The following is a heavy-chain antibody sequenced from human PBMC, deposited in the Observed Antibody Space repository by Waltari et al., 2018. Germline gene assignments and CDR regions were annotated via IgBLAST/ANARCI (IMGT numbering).Heavy chain of an antibody. CDR2: IDPSDSFR. D-gene: IGHD2-2*01. V-gene: IGHV5-10-1*01. Sequence: EVQLVQSGAEVKKPDESLRISCEGSGYSLPSHSLSWVRQMPGKGLEGGGRIDPSDSFRNYGPAFEGHVTISVDQSLRTAYLQWDSLKASDTAIYYCVRHRTTYPLEIDYWGQGTLVTVSS. CDR1: GYSLPSHS. CDR3: VRHRTTYPLEIDY. J-gene: IGHJ4*02.